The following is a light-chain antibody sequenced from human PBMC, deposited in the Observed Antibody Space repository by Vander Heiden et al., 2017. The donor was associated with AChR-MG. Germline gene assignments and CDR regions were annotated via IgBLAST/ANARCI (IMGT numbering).Light chain of an antibody. J-gene: IGLJ2*01. CDR2: EVG. V-gene: IGLV2-23*02. CDR1: SSDVGSYNS. CDR3: GSYAGSGSPHEV. Sequence: SALTQPASVSGSPGQSITISCTGTSSDVGSYNSISWYQQHPGKAPNLISYEVGKRPSVVAHRFSGWKSGNTTSLTISGLQAEDEADYYGGSYAGSGSPHEVFGGGTKLTVL.